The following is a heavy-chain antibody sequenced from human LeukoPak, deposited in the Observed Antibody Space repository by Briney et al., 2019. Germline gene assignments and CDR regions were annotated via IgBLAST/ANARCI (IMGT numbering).Heavy chain of an antibody. J-gene: IGHJ5*02. Sequence: PSETLSLTCTVSGGSISSYYWSWIRQPPGKGLEWIGYIYYSGSTNYNPSLKSRVTISVDTSKNQFSLKLSSVTAADTAVYYCARDTSSSRIDPWGQGTLVTVSS. CDR1: GGSISSYY. V-gene: IGHV4-59*01. D-gene: IGHD6-6*01. CDR2: IYYSGST. CDR3: ARDTSSSRIDP.